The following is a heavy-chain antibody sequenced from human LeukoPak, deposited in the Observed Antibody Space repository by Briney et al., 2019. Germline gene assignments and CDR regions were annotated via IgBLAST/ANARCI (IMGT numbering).Heavy chain of an antibody. CDR2: ISSSSSYI. CDR3: ARAGYSSGWYVDYFDY. Sequence: GGSLRLSCAASAFTFSSYSMNWVRQAPGKGLEWVSSISSSSSYIYYADSVKGRFTISRDNAKNSLYLQMNSLRAEDTAVYYCARAGYSSGWYVDYFDYWGQGTLVTVSS. J-gene: IGHJ4*02. CDR1: AFTFSSYS. D-gene: IGHD6-19*01. V-gene: IGHV3-21*01.